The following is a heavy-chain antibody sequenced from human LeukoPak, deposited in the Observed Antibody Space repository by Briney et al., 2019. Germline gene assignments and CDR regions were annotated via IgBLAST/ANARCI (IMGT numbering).Heavy chain of an antibody. D-gene: IGHD2-2*02. J-gene: IGHJ6*03. CDR1: GGTFSSYA. CDR3: ARDSGKAYWSSTSCYMGPGYYYYYMDV. Sequence: SVKVSCKASGGTFSSYAISWVRQAPGQGLEWMGGIIPIFGTANYAQKFQGRVTITTDESTSTAYMELSSLRSEDTAVYYCARDSGKAYWSSTSCYMGPGYYYYYMDVWGKGTTVTVSS. CDR2: IIPIFGTA. V-gene: IGHV1-69*05.